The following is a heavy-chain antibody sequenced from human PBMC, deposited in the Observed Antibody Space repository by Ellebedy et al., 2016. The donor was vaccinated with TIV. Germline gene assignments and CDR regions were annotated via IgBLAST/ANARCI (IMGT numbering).Heavy chain of an antibody. V-gene: IGHV3-30*18. CDR1: GFSFKTYG. D-gene: IGHD3-22*01. Sequence: GGSLRLSXAASGFSFKTYGMHWVRQSPGKGLEWVALMSYDGSNKYYRDSVRGRFTISRDNSKNTLYLQMNSLRTEDTAVYYCAKDGGADSIGYPTPDYWGQGTLVTVSS. CDR3: AKDGGADSIGYPTPDY. CDR2: MSYDGSNK. J-gene: IGHJ4*02.